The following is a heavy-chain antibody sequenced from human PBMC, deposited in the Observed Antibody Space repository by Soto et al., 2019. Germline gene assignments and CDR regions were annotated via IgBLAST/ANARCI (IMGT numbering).Heavy chain of an antibody. Sequence: PGESLKISCKGSGYSFTSYWISWVRQMPGKGLEWMGRIDPSDSYTNYSPSFQGHVTISADKSISTAYLQWSSLKASDTAMYYCARRFVGYGGNSDGNYGMDVWGQGTKVTVSS. J-gene: IGHJ6*02. CDR1: GYSFTSYW. D-gene: IGHD2-21*02. CDR2: IDPSDSYT. CDR3: ARRFVGYGGNSDGNYGMDV. V-gene: IGHV5-10-1*01.